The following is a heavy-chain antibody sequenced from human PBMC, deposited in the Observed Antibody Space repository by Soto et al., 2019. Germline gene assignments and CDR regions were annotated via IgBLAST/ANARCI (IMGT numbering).Heavy chain of an antibody. V-gene: IGHV3-74*01. CDR1: GFTFNYYC. Sequence: EVQLVESEVGLFQRGGSLRLSCAASGFTFNYYCMHWVRQAPGQGLVWVSHIHSDGSTTTYADSVKGRFTISRDNAKNTLYLQMNSLRAEDTAVYYCVRGDKGGFDLWGQGTTVTVSS. CDR3: VRGDKGGFDL. CDR2: IHSDGSTT. D-gene: IGHD2-21*02. J-gene: IGHJ3*01.